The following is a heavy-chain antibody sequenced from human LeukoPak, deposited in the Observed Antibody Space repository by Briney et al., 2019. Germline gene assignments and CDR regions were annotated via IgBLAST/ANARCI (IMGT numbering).Heavy chain of an antibody. J-gene: IGHJ4*02. CDR2: ISYDGSNK. CDR3: AKDRRSLLRFDY. D-gene: IGHD2-15*01. V-gene: IGHV3-30*18. Sequence: GGSLRLSCAASGFTFSSYGMNWVRQAPGKGLEWVAVISYDGSNKYYADSVKGRFTISSDNSKNTLYLQMNSLRAEDTAVYYCAKDRRSLLRFDYWGQGTLVTVSS. CDR1: GFTFSSYG.